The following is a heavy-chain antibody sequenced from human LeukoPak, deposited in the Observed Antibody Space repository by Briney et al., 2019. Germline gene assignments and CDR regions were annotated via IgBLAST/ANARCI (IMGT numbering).Heavy chain of an antibody. CDR2: IYYSGST. V-gene: IGHV4-39*07. Sequence: SETLSLTCTVSGGSISSSNYYWGWIRQPPGKGLEWIGSIYYSGSTYYSPSLKSRVTISVDTSKNQFSLKLSSVTAADTAVYYCASHSRDGYNFRYYYYMDVWGKGTTVTVSS. J-gene: IGHJ6*03. D-gene: IGHD5-24*01. CDR1: GGSISSSNYY. CDR3: ASHSRDGYNFRYYYYMDV.